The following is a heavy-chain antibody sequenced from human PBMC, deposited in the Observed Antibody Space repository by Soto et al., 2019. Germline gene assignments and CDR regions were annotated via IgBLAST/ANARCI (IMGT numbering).Heavy chain of an antibody. CDR3: AGDPPYSGGWHGGFDT. Sequence: QVQLVQSGAEVNKPGASEKVACEASGYTFTSYGISWVRHAPGQALEGRGLISAYNGNTNYVKKHQGRVTLTTDTTTTQAYRELRSLGSDDTAVYYWAGDPPYSGGWHGGFDTWGQGTLVGVS. J-gene: IGHJ5*02. V-gene: IGHV1-18*01. CDR2: ISAYNGNT. CDR1: GYTFTSYG. D-gene: IGHD6-19*01.